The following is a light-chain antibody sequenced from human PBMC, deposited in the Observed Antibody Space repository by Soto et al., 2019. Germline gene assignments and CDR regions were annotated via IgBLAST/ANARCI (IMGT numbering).Light chain of an antibody. Sequence: QSVLTQPPSASGTPGQRVAISCSGSSSNIGSNFVHWYQQLPGAAPKLIIYTNNQRPSGVPDRFSGSKSGPSASLAISGLRSEDEADYYCATWDDILSGVVFGGGTKVTVL. CDR1: SSNIGSNF. J-gene: IGLJ2*01. V-gene: IGLV1-47*01. CDR3: ATWDDILSGVV. CDR2: TNN.